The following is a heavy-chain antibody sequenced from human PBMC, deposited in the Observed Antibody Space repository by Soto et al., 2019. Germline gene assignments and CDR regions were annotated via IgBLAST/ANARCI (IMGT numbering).Heavy chain of an antibody. D-gene: IGHD1-7*01. CDR3: AREATNWNYEGTWFDL. J-gene: IGHJ5*02. CDR2: IYYSGST. CDR1: GGSISSYY. V-gene: IGHV4-59*01. Sequence: PSETLSLTCTVSGGSISSYYWSWIRQPPGKGLEWIGYIYYSGSTNYNPSLKSRVTISVDTSKNQFSLKLSSVTAADTAVYYCAREATNWNYEGTWFDLWGQGTLVTVSS.